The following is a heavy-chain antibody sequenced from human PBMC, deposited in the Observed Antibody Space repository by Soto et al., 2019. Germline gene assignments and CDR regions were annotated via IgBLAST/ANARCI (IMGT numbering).Heavy chain of an antibody. V-gene: IGHV3-66*01. Sequence: GGSLRLSCAASGFTVSSNYMSWVRQAPGKGLEWVSVIYSGGSTYYADSVKGRFTISRDNSKNTLYLQMNSLRAEDTAVYYCASPIDYGGYYYYMDVWGKGTTVTVSS. CDR2: IYSGGST. CDR1: GFTVSSNY. D-gene: IGHD4-17*01. J-gene: IGHJ6*03. CDR3: ASPIDYGGYYYYMDV.